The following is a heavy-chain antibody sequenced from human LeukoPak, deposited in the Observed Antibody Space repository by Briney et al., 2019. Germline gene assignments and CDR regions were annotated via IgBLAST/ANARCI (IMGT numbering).Heavy chain of an antibody. J-gene: IGHJ6*02. Sequence: SETLSLTCTVSGGSIRSFYWSWIREPAGKGLEWIGRIYTGGITNYNPSLRSRVAMSIDTSRNQFSLKLSSVTAADTAVYYCARVPTNYGLDVWGQGTTVTVSS. V-gene: IGHV4-4*07. CDR1: GGSIRSFY. CDR2: IYTGGIT. CDR3: ARVPTNYGLDV.